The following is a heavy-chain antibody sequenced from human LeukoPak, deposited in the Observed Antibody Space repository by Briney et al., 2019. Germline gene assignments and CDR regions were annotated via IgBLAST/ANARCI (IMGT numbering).Heavy chain of an antibody. D-gene: IGHD4-23*01. CDR1: GGSISSSSYY. CDR3: ARENYGGNGAFDY. CDR2: IYYSGST. J-gene: IGHJ4*02. Sequence: PSETLSLTRTVSGGSISSSSYYWGWIRQPPGKGLEWIGSIYYSGSTYYNPSLKSRVTISVDTSKNQFSLKLSSVTAADTAVYYCARENYGGNGAFDYWGQGTLVTVSS. V-gene: IGHV4-39*07.